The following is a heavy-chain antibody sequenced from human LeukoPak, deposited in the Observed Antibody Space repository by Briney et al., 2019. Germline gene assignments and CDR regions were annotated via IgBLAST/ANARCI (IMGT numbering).Heavy chain of an antibody. J-gene: IGHJ4*02. CDR3: ASPAVWGELSLRY. CDR1: GGSITNTN. CDR2: IYSGGST. Sequence: ETLSLTCGVSGGSITNTNWTWVRQPPGKGLEWVSVIYSGGSTYYADSVEGRFTISRDNSKNTVYLQMNSLRAEDTAVYYCASPAVWGELSLRYWGQGTLVTVSS. V-gene: IGHV3-53*01. D-gene: IGHD3-16*02.